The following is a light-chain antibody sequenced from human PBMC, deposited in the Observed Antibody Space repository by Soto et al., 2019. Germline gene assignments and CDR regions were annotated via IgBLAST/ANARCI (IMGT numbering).Light chain of an antibody. CDR2: GAS. J-gene: IGKJ4*01. Sequence: EIVLTQSPGTLSLSPGERATLSCRASQSVSSSYLAWYQQKPGQAPRLLIYGASSRATGIPDRFSGSGSGTDFTLTISRLEPEDFAVYYCQQYGSSPRLTFGGGTKVDI. CDR1: QSVSSSY. V-gene: IGKV3-20*01. CDR3: QQYGSSPRLT.